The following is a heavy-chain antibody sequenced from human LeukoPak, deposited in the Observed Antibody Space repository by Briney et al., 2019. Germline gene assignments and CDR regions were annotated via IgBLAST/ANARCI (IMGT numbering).Heavy chain of an antibody. Sequence: PSETLSLTCTVSGGSISSSSYYWGWIRQPAGQGLEWIGRINSSGSTKYNPSLKSRVTMSVDTSKNQFSLKLSSVTAADTAVYYCARDGGSWYGVNAFDIWGQGTMVTVSS. D-gene: IGHD6-13*01. CDR1: GGSISSSSYY. J-gene: IGHJ3*02. CDR3: ARDGGSWYGVNAFDI. CDR2: INSSGST. V-gene: IGHV4-61*02.